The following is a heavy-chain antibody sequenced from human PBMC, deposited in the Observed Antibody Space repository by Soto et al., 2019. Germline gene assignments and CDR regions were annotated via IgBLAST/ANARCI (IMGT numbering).Heavy chain of an antibody. D-gene: IGHD6-19*01. Sequence: ASVKVSCKASGYTFTSYGISWVRQAPGQGLEWMGWISAYNGNTNYAQKLQGRVTMTTDTSTSTAYMELRSLRSDDTAVYYCAYLYSSGWYDAPDDAFDIWGQGTMVTVPS. CDR2: ISAYNGNT. J-gene: IGHJ3*02. CDR1: GYTFTSYG. V-gene: IGHV1-18*01. CDR3: AYLYSSGWYDAPDDAFDI.